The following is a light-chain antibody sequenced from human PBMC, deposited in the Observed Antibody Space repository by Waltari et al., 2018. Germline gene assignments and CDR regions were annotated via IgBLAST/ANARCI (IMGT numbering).Light chain of an antibody. CDR1: QGINSY. CDR3: QQVDDYPYT. V-gene: IGKV1-9*01. Sequence: IQLTQSPSSLSASVGNIVTITCRASQGINSYLAWYQQTPGKAPKLLIYSASSLQSGVPSRFGGSGSGTDFTLTIASLQPEDFATYYCQQVDDYPYTFGQGTKLDI. CDR2: SAS. J-gene: IGKJ2*01.